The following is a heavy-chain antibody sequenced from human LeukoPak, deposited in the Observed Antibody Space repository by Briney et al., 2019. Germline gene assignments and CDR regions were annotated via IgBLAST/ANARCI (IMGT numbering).Heavy chain of an antibody. CDR2: INHSGST. CDR3: ARDQEGIVGAINGFDP. D-gene: IGHD1-26*01. CDR1: GGSFSGYY. J-gene: IGHJ5*02. Sequence: SETLSLTCAVYGGSFSGYYWSWIRQPPGKGLEWIGEINHSGSTNYNPSLKSRVTISLDTSKNQFSLKLSSVTAADTAVYYCARDQEGIVGAINGFDPWGQGTLVTVSS. V-gene: IGHV4-34*01.